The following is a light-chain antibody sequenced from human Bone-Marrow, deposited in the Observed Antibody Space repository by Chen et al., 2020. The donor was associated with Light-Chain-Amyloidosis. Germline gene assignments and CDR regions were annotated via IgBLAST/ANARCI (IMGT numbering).Light chain of an antibody. Sequence: EIVLTQSPGTLSLSPGEGANLYCRASQTISSNYLTWYQQKFGQAPRLLIYGSSSRATGIPDRFTGSGSVTDFTLTINRLEPEDFAMYYCQQYGTSPLTFGGGTKVEIK. CDR1: QTISSNY. CDR3: QQYGTSPLT. V-gene: IGKV3-20*01. J-gene: IGKJ4*01. CDR2: GSS.